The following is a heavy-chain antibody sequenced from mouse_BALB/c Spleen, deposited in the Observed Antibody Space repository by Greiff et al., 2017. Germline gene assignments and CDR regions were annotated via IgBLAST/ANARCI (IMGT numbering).Heavy chain of an antibody. V-gene: IGHV5-17*02. CDR3: ARYGQHGRFAY. D-gene: IGHD3-2*01. CDR1: GFTFSSFG. Sequence: EVKLVESGGGLVQPGGSRKLSCAASGFTFSSFGMHWVRQAPEKGLEWVAYISSGSSTIYYADTVKGRFTISRDNPKNTLFLQMTSLRAEDTAMYYCARYGQHGRFAYWGQGTLVTVSA. J-gene: IGHJ3*01. CDR2: ISSGSSTI.